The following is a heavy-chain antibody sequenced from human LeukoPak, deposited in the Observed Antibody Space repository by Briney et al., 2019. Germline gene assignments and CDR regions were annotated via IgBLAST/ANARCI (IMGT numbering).Heavy chain of an antibody. CDR3: AKDWLWRAVAVYIDY. CDR2: ISYDGSNK. CDR1: GXTFSSYA. J-gene: IGHJ4*02. Sequence: GGSLRLSCAASGXTFSSYAMHWVRQAPGKGLEWVAVISYDGSNKYYADSVKGRLSISRDNSKNTLYLQMNSLRAEDTAVYYCAKDWLWRAVAVYIDYWGQGTLVTVSS. V-gene: IGHV3-30*18. D-gene: IGHD6-19*01.